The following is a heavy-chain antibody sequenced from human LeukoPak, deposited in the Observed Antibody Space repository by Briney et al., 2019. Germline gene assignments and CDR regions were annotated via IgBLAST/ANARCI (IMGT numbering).Heavy chain of an antibody. V-gene: IGHV1-46*01. Sequence: ASVKVSCKASGYIFTSYYMHWVRQAPGQGLEWMGIINPSGGSTSYAQKFQGRVTMTRDTSTSTVYMELSSLRSEDTAVYYCARDPPNLYYMDVWGKGTTVTISS. CDR1: GYIFTSYY. CDR2: INPSGGST. J-gene: IGHJ6*03. D-gene: IGHD1-14*01. CDR3: ARDPPNLYYMDV.